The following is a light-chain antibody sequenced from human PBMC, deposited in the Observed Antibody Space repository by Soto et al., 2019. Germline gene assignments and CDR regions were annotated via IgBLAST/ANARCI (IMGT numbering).Light chain of an antibody. J-gene: IGKJ1*01. Sequence: EIVLTQSPGTLSLSPGERATLSCRASQSFSNNYLAWYQQKPGQAPRLLIYGTSTRATGIPARFSGSGSGTEFTLTISSLQSEDFAVYYCQQYYNWWTFGQGTKVDIK. V-gene: IGKV3-15*01. CDR1: QSFSNN. CDR3: QQYYNWWT. CDR2: GTS.